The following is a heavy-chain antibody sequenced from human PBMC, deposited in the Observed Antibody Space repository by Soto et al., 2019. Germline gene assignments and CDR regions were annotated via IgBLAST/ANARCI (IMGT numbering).Heavy chain of an antibody. J-gene: IGHJ4*02. Sequence: SLRLSCAASGFTFSSYAMHWVRQAPGKGLEWVAVISYDGSNKYYADSVKGRFTISRDNSKNTLYLQMNSLRAEDTAVYYCARAPYYYDSSGRVDYWGQGTLVTVSS. V-gene: IGHV3-30-3*01. CDR1: GFTFSSYA. CDR2: ISYDGSNK. D-gene: IGHD3-22*01. CDR3: ARAPYYYDSSGRVDY.